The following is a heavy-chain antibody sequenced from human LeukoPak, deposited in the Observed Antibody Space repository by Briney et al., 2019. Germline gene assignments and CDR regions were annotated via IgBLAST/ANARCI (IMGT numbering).Heavy chain of an antibody. CDR2: ISGSGGST. V-gene: IGHV3-23*01. Sequence: GGSLRLSCAASGFTFSSYAMSWVRQAPGKGLEWVSAISGSGGSTYYADSVKGRFTISRDNSKNTLYLQMNSLRAEDTAVYYCARDDYGSGSYYFDYWGQGTLVTVSS. CDR3: ARDDYGSGSYYFDY. J-gene: IGHJ4*02. CDR1: GFTFSSYA. D-gene: IGHD3-10*01.